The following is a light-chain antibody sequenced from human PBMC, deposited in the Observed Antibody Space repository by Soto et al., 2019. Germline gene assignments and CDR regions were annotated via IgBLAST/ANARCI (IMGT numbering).Light chain of an antibody. V-gene: IGLV2-23*01. Sequence: QSALTQPASVSGSPGQSITSSCTGTSSDVGSYDLVSWYQQRPGKGPKLIIYEGSKRPSGVSDRFSGSKSGNTASLTISGLQTEDEADYYCCSYADVATYVFGGGTKVTV. CDR1: SSDVGSYDL. CDR2: EGS. CDR3: CSYADVATYV. J-gene: IGLJ1*01.